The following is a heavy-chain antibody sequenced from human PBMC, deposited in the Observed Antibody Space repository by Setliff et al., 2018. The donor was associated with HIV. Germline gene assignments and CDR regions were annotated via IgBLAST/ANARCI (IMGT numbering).Heavy chain of an antibody. D-gene: IGHD6-19*01. V-gene: IGHV1-18*01. CDR2: ISVYNGDT. CDR3: ATELFIVVAGHTPTFDY. CDR1: GYSFTSYG. J-gene: IGHJ4*02. Sequence: GASVKVSCKASGYSFTSYGFSWVRQAPGQGLEWMGWISVYNGDTNYAQKVQGRVTMTTDTSTSTAYMELSSLRSEDTAVYYCATELFIVVAGHTPTFDYWGQGTLVTVSS.